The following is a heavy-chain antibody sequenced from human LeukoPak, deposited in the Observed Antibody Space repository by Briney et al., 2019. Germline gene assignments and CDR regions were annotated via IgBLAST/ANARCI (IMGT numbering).Heavy chain of an antibody. CDR2: ISGSSTDI. J-gene: IGHJ5*02. CDR1: GFTFSNYA. CDR3: ARSRYINGYNNWFDP. V-gene: IGHV3-21*01. Sequence: PGGSLRLSCAASGFTFSNYAMNWVRQAPGKGLEWVSSISGSSTDIYYADSVKGRFTISRDNAKNSLYLQINSLRAEDTAIYYCARSRYINGYNNWFDPWGQGTLVTVSS. D-gene: IGHD5-18*01.